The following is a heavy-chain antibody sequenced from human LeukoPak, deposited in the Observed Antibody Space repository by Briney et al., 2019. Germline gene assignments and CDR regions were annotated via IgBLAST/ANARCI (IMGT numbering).Heavy chain of an antibody. Sequence: GGSLRLSCAASGFTFSSYGMHWVRQAPGKRLEWVAFIRYDGSDKYYADSVKGRFTISRDNSKNTLYLQMNSLRIEDTAVYYCAKDRCTNGVCYMDVWGKETTVTVSS. D-gene: IGHD2-8*01. CDR1: GFTFSSYG. CDR3: AKDRCTNGVCYMDV. J-gene: IGHJ6*04. V-gene: IGHV3-30*02. CDR2: IRYDGSDK.